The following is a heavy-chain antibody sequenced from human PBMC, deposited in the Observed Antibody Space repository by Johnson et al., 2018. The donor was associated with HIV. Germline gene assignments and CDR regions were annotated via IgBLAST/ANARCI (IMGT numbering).Heavy chain of an antibody. V-gene: IGHV3-30*04. J-gene: IGHJ3*01. D-gene: IGHD1-26*01. CDR3: ARDGNGIWENAAFDV. Sequence: QVQLVESGGGVVQPGRSLRLSCAVSGFTLSSYVMHWVRQAPGKGLEWVAVMSYDGSDKYYADSVRGRFTISRDNSKNTLYLQMNSLRAEATVVYYCARDGNGIWENAAFDVWGQGTMVTVSS. CDR2: MSYDGSDK. CDR1: GFTLSSYV.